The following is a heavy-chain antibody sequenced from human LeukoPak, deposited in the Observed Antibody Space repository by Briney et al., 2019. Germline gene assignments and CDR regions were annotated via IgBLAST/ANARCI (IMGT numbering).Heavy chain of an antibody. Sequence: SETLSLICTVSGGSISSYYWSWIRQPPGKGLEWIGYIYYSGSTDYNPSLKSRVTISVDTSKNQFSLKLSSVTAADTAVYYCARGRDAYATWGQGTLVTVSS. CDR3: ARGRDAYAT. V-gene: IGHV4-59*01. J-gene: IGHJ5*02. D-gene: IGHD5-24*01. CDR2: IYYSGST. CDR1: GGSISSYY.